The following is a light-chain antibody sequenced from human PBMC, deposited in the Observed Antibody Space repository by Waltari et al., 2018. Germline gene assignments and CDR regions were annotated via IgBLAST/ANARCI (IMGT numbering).Light chain of an antibody. Sequence: SYELTQPPSVSVSPGQTASITCSGDKLGDQYIHWYQQKPAQSPVLVIHQDNKRPSGIRERFAGSSSGNTATLTISGTQAIDEADYFCQAWDRSPIFGGGTKLTVL. CDR1: KLGDQY. J-gene: IGLJ2*01. V-gene: IGLV3-1*01. CDR2: QDN. CDR3: QAWDRSPI.